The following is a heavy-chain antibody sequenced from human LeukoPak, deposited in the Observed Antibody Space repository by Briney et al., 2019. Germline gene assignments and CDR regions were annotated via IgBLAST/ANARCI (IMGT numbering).Heavy chain of an antibody. J-gene: IGHJ4*02. D-gene: IGHD3-22*01. CDR3: ARAGEYYYDSSGYI. CDR1: GGSISSYY. V-gene: IGHV4-59*08. Sequence: PSETLSLTCTVSGGSISSYYWSWIRQPPGKRLEWIGYIYHSGSTNYNPSLKSRVTISIDTSKNQFSLNLSSVTAADTAVYYCARAGEYYYDSSGYIWGQGTLVTVSS. CDR2: IYHSGST.